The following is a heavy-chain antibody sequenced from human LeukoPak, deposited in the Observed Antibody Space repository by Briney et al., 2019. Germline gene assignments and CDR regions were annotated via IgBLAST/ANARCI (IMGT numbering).Heavy chain of an antibody. CDR2: ISSNGGST. Sequence: PGGSLRLSCSASGFTFSSYAMHWVRQAPGKGLEYVSAISSNGGSTYYADSVKGRFTISRDNSKNTLYLQMGSLRAEDTAVYYCVKARGIQLWLPGDYWGQGTLVTVSS. V-gene: IGHV3-64D*09. CDR1: GFTFSSYA. J-gene: IGHJ4*02. CDR3: VKARGIQLWLPGDY. D-gene: IGHD5-18*01.